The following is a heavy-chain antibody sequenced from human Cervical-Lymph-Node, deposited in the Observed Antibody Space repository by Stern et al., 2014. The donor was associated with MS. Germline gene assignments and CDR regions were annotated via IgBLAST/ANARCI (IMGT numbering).Heavy chain of an antibody. V-gene: IGHV1-3*01. CDR1: GYTFTSYA. CDR2: INAGNGNT. D-gene: IGHD4-17*01. J-gene: IGHJ5*02. Sequence: QVQLVQSGAEVKKPGASVKVSCKASGYTFTSYAMHWVRQAPGQRLEWMGWINAGNGNTKYSQKFQGRVTITRDTSASTAYMELSSLRSEDTAVYYCAREGIYGDYEGIGIWFDPWGQGTLVTVSS. CDR3: AREGIYGDYEGIGIWFDP.